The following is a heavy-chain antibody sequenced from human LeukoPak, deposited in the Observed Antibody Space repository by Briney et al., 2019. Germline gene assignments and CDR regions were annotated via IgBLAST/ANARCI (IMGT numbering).Heavy chain of an antibody. CDR3: ARGKYYYDSSGSKRGSYFDY. D-gene: IGHD3-22*01. CDR2: IYYSGSS. CDR1: GGSISTSQYY. Sequence: SETLSLTCTVSGGSISTSQYYWGWIRQPPGKGLEWIGSIYYSGSSYYNPSLKSRVTMSVDTSKNHFSLKLSSVTAADTAVYYCARGKYYYDSSGSKRGSYFDYWGQGTLVTVSS. J-gene: IGHJ4*02. V-gene: IGHV4-39*02.